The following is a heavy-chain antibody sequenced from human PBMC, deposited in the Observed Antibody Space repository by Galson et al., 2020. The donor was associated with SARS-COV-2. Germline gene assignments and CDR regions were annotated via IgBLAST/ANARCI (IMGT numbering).Heavy chain of an antibody. CDR3: ASGNYFDY. CDR1: GDSISSHKW. Sequence: SETLSLTCAVSGDSISSHKWWSWVRQSPGKGLEWIGEIHHSGSTNYDPSLKSRVTMSLDKSNNQFSLNLKSVTAADTAVYYCASGNYFDYWGQGTLVTVSS. CDR2: IHHSGST. D-gene: IGHD1-26*01. V-gene: IGHV4-4*02. J-gene: IGHJ4*02.